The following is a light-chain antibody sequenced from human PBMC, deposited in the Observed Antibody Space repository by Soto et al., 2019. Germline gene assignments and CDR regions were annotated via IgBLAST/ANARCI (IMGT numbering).Light chain of an antibody. J-gene: IGKJ4*01. CDR2: DAS. CDR1: QSVGRNY. CDR3: QQYASSPLT. V-gene: IGKV3-20*01. Sequence: EIVLTQSPGTLSVSPGERATLSCRASQSVGRNYLAWYQQKPGQAPRLLIYDASSRATGIPDRFSGSGSGTDFTLTISRLEPEDFAVSYCQQYASSPLTFGGGTKVETK.